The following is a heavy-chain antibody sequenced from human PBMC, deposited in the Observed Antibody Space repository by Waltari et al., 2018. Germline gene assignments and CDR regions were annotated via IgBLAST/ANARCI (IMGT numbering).Heavy chain of an antibody. D-gene: IGHD3-22*01. CDR1: GITFSRYW. CDR3: ATCYYYDSSGNYYVSDY. Sequence: EVQLVESGGGLVQPGGSLRLSCAASGITFSRYWMHWVRQAPGKGLVWFSRINRDGRSTSYADSVKGRFTIARDNAKNTLYLQMNSLRAEDTAVYYCATCYYYDSSGNYYVSDYWGQGTLVTVSS. V-gene: IGHV3-74*01. J-gene: IGHJ4*02. CDR2: INRDGRST.